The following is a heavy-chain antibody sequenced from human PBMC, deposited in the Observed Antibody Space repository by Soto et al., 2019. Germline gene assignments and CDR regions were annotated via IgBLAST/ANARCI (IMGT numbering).Heavy chain of an antibody. J-gene: IGHJ6*02. V-gene: IGHV3-33*01. CDR2: IWYDGSNK. CDR3: ARDPLGDFWSGYLYYYYGMDV. D-gene: IGHD3-3*01. Sequence: PGGSLRLSCAASGFTFSSYGMHWVRQAPGKGLEWVAVIWYDGSNKYYADSVKGRFTISRDNSKNTLYLQMNSLRAEDTAVYYCARDPLGDFWSGYLYYYYGMDVWGQGTTVTVS. CDR1: GFTFSSYG.